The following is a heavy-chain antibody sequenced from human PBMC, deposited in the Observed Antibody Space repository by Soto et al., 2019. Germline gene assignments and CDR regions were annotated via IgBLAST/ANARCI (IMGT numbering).Heavy chain of an antibody. CDR2: IYHSGST. V-gene: IGHV4-38-2*01. D-gene: IGHD3-22*01. J-gene: IGHJ4*02. CDR1: AYSISSGYY. Sequence: SETLSLTCAVSAYSISSGYYWGCIRQPPGKGLEWIGSIYHSGSTYYNPSLKSRVTISVDTSKNQFSLKLRSVAAADTAVYYCARMGFYYDSSGYDYWGQGTLVTVS. CDR3: ARMGFYYDSSGYDY.